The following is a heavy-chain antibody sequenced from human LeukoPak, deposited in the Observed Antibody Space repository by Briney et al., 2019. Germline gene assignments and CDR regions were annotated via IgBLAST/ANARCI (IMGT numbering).Heavy chain of an antibody. CDR1: GGSISSGDYY. D-gene: IGHD6-6*01. CDR2: IYHSGST. J-gene: IGHJ3*02. CDR3: ARGEQLVDAFDI. V-gene: IGHV4-30-2*01. Sequence: SETLSLTCTVSGGSISSGDYYWSWIRQPPGKGLEWIGYIYHSGSTYYNPSLKSRVTISVDRSKNQFSLKLSSVTAADTAVYYCARGEQLVDAFDIWGQGTMVTVSS.